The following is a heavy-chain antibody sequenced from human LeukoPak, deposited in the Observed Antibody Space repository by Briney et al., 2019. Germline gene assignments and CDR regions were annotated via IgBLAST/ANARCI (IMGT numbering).Heavy chain of an antibody. CDR3: ARVFGPPGGLYFDY. CDR1: GGTFSSYA. D-gene: IGHD3-16*01. Sequence: ASVKVSCKASGGTFSSYAISWVRQAPGQGLEWMGGIIPIFGTANYAQKFQGRVTITADESTSTAYMELSSLRSEDTAVYYCARVFGPPGGLYFDYWGQGTLVTVSS. CDR2: IIPIFGTA. J-gene: IGHJ4*02. V-gene: IGHV1-69*13.